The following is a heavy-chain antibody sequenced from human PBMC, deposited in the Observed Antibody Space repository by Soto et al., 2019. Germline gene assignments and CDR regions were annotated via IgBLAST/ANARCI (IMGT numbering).Heavy chain of an antibody. J-gene: IGHJ4*02. CDR1: GFSLSTSGVG. CDR2: IYWNDDK. Sequence: GSGPTLVNPTQTLTLTCTFSGFSLSTSGVGVGWIRQPPGKALEWLALIYWNDDKRYSPSLKSRLTITKDTSKNQVVLTMTNMDPVDTATYYCAHRRDITGTTSDPSPVGYFDYWGQGTLVTVSS. V-gene: IGHV2-5*01. CDR3: AHRRDITGTTSDPSPVGYFDY. D-gene: IGHD1-7*01.